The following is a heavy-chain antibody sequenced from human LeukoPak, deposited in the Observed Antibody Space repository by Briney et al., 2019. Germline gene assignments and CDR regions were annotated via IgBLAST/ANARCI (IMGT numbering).Heavy chain of an antibody. D-gene: IGHD6-19*01. J-gene: IGHJ4*02. CDR3: ARHPGRYSSGWYDY. CDR2: IYYSGST. CDR1: GGSISSYY. V-gene: IGHV4-59*08. Sequence: KTSETLSLTCTVSGGSISSYYWSWIRQPPGKGLEWIGYIYYSGSTNYNPSLKSRVTISVDTSKNQFSLKLSSVTAADTAVYYCARHPGRYSSGWYDYWGQGTLVTVSS.